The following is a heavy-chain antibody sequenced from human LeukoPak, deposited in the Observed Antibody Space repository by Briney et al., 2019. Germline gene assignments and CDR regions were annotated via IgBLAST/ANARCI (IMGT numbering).Heavy chain of an antibody. D-gene: IGHD3-22*01. CDR3: ARAGSMIVVVITTPADAFDI. CDR1: GFTFSSYW. J-gene: IGHJ3*02. CDR2: IKQDGSEK. V-gene: IGHV3-7*01. Sequence: SGGSLRLSCAASGFTFSSYWMSWVRQAPGKGLKWVANIKQDGSEKYYVDSVKGRFTISRDNAKNSLYLQMNSLRAEDTAVYYCARAGSMIVVVITTPADAFDIWGQGTMVTVSS.